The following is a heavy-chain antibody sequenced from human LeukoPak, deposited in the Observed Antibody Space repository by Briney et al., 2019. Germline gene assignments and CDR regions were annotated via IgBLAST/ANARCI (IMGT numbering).Heavy chain of an antibody. J-gene: IGHJ5*02. Sequence: SETLSLTCAVYGGSFSGYYWSWVRQPPGKGLEWIGEINHSGSTNYNPSLKSRVTISVDTSKNQFSLKLSSVTAADTAVYYCARDRGWFGELRNWFDPWGQGTLVTVSS. CDR1: GGSFSGYY. CDR2: INHSGST. CDR3: ARDRGWFGELRNWFDP. D-gene: IGHD3-10*01. V-gene: IGHV4-34*01.